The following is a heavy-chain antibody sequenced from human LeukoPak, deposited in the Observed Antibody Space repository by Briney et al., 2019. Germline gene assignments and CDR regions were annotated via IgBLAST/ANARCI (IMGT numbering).Heavy chain of an antibody. Sequence: GGSLRLSCAASGFTFSGSAMHWVRQASGKGLEWVGRIRSKANSYATAYAASVKGRFTISRDDSKNTAYLQMNSLKTEDTSVYYCTTRLVDTAMAYAFDIWGQGTMVTVSS. D-gene: IGHD5-18*01. CDR1: GFTFSGSA. V-gene: IGHV3-73*01. CDR2: IRSKANSYAT. J-gene: IGHJ3*02. CDR3: TTRLVDTAMAYAFDI.